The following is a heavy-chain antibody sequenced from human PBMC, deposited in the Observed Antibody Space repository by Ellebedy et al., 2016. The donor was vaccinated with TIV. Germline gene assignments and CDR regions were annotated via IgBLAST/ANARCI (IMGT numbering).Heavy chain of an antibody. CDR2: FDPEDGET. Sequence: ASVKVSCXVSGYTLTELSMHWVRQAPGKGLEWMGGFDPEDGETIYAQKFQGRVTMTEDTSTDTAYMELSSLRSEDTAVYYCATDCPLSSCLGGLFDYWGQGTLVTVSS. D-gene: IGHD6-13*01. CDR1: GYTLTELS. CDR3: ATDCPLSSCLGGLFDY. V-gene: IGHV1-24*01. J-gene: IGHJ4*02.